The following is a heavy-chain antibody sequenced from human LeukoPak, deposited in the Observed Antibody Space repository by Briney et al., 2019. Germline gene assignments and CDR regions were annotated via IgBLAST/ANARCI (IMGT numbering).Heavy chain of an antibody. CDR2: IYYSGST. CDR1: GGSISSSSYY. J-gene: IGHJ4*02. CDR3: ASSCPSWDY. V-gene: IGHV4-39*01. Sequence: SETLSLTCTVSGGSISSSSYYWGWIRQPPGKGLEWIGSIYYSGSTYYNPSLKSRVTISVDTSKNQFSLKLSSVTAADTAVYYCASSCPSWDYWGQGTLVTVSS. D-gene: IGHD5/OR15-5a*01.